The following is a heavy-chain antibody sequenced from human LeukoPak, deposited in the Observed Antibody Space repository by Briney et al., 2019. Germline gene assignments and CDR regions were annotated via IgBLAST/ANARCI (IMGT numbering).Heavy chain of an antibody. D-gene: IGHD6-13*01. J-gene: IGHJ6*02. CDR2: ISSSSSYT. CDR1: GFTFSDYY. V-gene: IGHV3-11*06. CDR3: AREGGYSSSWYPFYYYYGMDV. Sequence: GGSLRLSCAASGFTFSDYYMSWIRQAPGKGLEWVSYISSSSSYTNYADSVKGRFTISRDNTKNSLYLQMNSLRAEDTAVYYCAREGGYSSSWYPFYYYYGMDVWGQGTTVTVSS.